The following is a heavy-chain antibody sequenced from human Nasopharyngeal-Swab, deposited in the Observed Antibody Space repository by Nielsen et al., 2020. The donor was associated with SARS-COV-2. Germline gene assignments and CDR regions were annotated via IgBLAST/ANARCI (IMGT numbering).Heavy chain of an antibody. Sequence: LRQAPGQGLEWMGIINPSGGSTSYAQKFQGRVTMTRDTSTSTVYMELSSLRSEDTAVYYCAREDYYDSSGYPPYYYYGMDVWGQGTTVTVSS. CDR2: INPSGGST. V-gene: IGHV1-46*01. J-gene: IGHJ6*02. D-gene: IGHD3-22*01. CDR3: AREDYYDSSGYPPYYYYGMDV.